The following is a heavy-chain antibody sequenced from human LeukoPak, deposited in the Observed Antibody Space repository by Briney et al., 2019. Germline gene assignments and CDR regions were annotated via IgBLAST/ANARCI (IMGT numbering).Heavy chain of an antibody. D-gene: IGHD5-12*01. V-gene: IGHV3-23*01. CDR3: AKRMDRIIGGYARSGAFDI. J-gene: IGHJ3*02. CDR2: ISGSGGST. Sequence: GGSLRLSCAASGFTFSSYAMSWVRQAPGKGLEWVSAISGSGGSTYYADSVKGRFTISRDNSKNTLYLQMNSLRAEDTAVYYCAKRMDRIIGGYARSGAFDIWGQGTMVTVSS. CDR1: GFTFSSYA.